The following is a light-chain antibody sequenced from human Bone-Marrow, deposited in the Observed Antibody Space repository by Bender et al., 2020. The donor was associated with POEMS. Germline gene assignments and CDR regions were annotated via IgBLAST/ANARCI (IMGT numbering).Light chain of an antibody. CDR3: CSYTRNAPVM. CDR2: EVS. V-gene: IGLV2-14*01. J-gene: IGLJ3*02. CDR1: SSDVGAYNY. Sequence: QSALTQPASVSGSPGQSITISCTGTSSDVGAYNYVSWYQQYPGKAPKLMISEVSNRPSGISHRFSGSLSGTTASLTISGLQPEDEAHYYCCSYTRNAPVMFGAGTKVIVL.